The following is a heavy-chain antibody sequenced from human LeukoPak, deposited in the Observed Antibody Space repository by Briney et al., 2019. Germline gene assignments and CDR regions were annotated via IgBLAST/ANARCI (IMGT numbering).Heavy chain of an antibody. CDR3: VRDPRQQNRRGSFYYLGLDV. V-gene: IGHV3-7*01. CDR2: IQQNGREE. D-gene: IGHD6-13*01. CDR1: GFTFSSYW. Sequence: GGSLRLSCVASGFTFSSYWMNWVRQAPGKGPEWVANIQQNGREEYYVDSVKGRFTISRNNAENSLYLQMNSLRAEDSGVCYCVRDPRQQNRRGSFYYLGLDVWGQGTTVTVSS. J-gene: IGHJ6*02.